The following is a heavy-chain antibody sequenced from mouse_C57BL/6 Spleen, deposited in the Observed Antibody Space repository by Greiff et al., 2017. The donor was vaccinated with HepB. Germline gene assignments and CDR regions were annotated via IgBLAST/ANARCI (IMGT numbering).Heavy chain of an antibody. V-gene: IGHV1-59*01. J-gene: IGHJ2*01. CDR3: ARGGLGRGFDY. D-gene: IGHD4-1*01. CDR1: GYTFTSYW. Sequence: QVQLKQPGAELVRPGTSVKLSCKASGYTFTSYWMHWVKQRPGQGLEWIGVIDPSDSYTNYNQKFKGKATLTVDTSSSTAYMQLSSLTSEDSAVYYCARGGLGRGFDYWGQGTTLTVSS. CDR2: IDPSDSYT.